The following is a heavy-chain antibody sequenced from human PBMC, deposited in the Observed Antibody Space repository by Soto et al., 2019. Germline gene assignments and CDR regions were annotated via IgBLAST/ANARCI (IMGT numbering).Heavy chain of an antibody. CDR1: GFTFSSYA. Sequence: PGGSLRLSCSASGFTFSSYAMHWVRQAPGKGLEYVSAISSNGGSTYYADSVKGRFTISRDNSKNTLYLQMSSLRAEDTAVYYCAQDRRIVVMTYGGMDVWGQGTTVTVSS. CDR2: ISSNGGST. V-gene: IGHV3-64D*06. CDR3: AQDRRIVVMTYGGMDV. D-gene: IGHD2-15*01. J-gene: IGHJ6*01.